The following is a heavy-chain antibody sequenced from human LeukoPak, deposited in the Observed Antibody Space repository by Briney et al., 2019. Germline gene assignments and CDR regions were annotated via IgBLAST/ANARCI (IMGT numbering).Heavy chain of an antibody. CDR1: GFTFGDYA. Sequence: GGSLRLSCTASGFTFGDYAMSWFRQAPGKGLEWVGFIRSKAYGGTTEYAASVKGRFTISRDDSKSIAYLQMNSLKTEDTAVYYCTRDVSDYDFWSGYYRSGYYYYMDVWGKGTTVTVSS. D-gene: IGHD3-3*01. CDR2: IRSKAYGGTT. J-gene: IGHJ6*03. V-gene: IGHV3-49*03. CDR3: TRDVSDYDFWSGYYRSGYYYYMDV.